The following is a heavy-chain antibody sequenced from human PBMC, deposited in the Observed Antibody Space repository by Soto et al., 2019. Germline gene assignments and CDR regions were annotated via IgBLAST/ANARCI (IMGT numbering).Heavy chain of an antibody. CDR1: GFTFANFP. D-gene: IGHD6-19*01. CDR2: ISASGDST. J-gene: IGHJ3*02. Sequence: EVQLLESGGGLVQPGGSLGLSCAASGFTFANFPMTWVRQAPGKGLEWVSTISASGDSTYYADSVQGRFTISRGNSRNTLHVQMNRLRGEETAAYFCAREGFSSGRGGGFDIWGQGTMVTVS. CDR3: AREGFSSGRGGGFDI. V-gene: IGHV3-23*01.